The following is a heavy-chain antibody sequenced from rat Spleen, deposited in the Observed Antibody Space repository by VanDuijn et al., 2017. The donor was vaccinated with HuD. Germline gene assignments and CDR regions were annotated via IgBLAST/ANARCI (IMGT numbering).Heavy chain of an antibody. J-gene: IGHJ4*01. CDR3: AREYYYTMDA. CDR1: GFTYNDYA. CDR2: ISTGGGDT. V-gene: IGHV5S13*01. Sequence: EVQLVESGGGLVQPGGSLKLSCAASGFTYNDYAMAWVRQAPAKGLEWVATISTGGGDTYYRDSVKGRFTISRDNAKNTLYLQLDSLRSEDTATYYCAREYYYTMDAWGHGTSVTVSS.